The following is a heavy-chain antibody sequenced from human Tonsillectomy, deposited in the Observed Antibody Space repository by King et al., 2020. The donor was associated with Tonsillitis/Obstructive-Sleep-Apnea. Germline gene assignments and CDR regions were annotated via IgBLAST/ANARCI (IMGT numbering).Heavy chain of an antibody. CDR1: GFTFRGYC. Sequence: VQLVESGGGLVQPGGSLRLSCAASGFTFRGYCMSWVRQAPEKGLEWVATINLDGSEKFYEDSVKGRFTISRDNAENSLYLQMNSLRAEDTAVYYCARYFSGGSCYDIWGQGTLVTVSS. CDR3: ARYFSGGSCYDI. V-gene: IGHV3-7*02. D-gene: IGHD2-15*01. CDR2: INLDGSEK. J-gene: IGHJ4*02.